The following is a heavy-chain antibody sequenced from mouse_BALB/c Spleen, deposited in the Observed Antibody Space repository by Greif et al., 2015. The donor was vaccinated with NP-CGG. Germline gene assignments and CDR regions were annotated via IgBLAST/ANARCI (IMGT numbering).Heavy chain of an antibody. Sequence: EVHLVESGGGLVQPGGSLRLSCATSGFTFTDYYMSWVRQPPGKALEWLGFIRNKANGYTTEYSASVKGRFTISRDNSQSILYLQMNTLRAVDSATYYCARDFDYWGQGTTLTVSS. CDR1: GFTFTDYY. CDR3: ARDFDY. CDR2: IRNKANGYTT. V-gene: IGHV7-3*02. J-gene: IGHJ2*01.